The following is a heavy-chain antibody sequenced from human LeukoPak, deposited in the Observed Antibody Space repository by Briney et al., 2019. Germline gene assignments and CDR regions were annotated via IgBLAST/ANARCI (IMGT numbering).Heavy chain of an antibody. Sequence: GRSLRLSCAASGFTFSSYGMHWVRQAPGKGLDWVAYISYDGSKKYYADSVKGRFTISRDNAKNTLYLQMNSLRAEDTAVYYCARDSSGYYANYFDYWGQGTLVTVSS. CDR2: ISYDGSKK. D-gene: IGHD3-22*01. J-gene: IGHJ4*02. CDR3: ARDSSGYYANYFDY. V-gene: IGHV3-30*03. CDR1: GFTFSSYG.